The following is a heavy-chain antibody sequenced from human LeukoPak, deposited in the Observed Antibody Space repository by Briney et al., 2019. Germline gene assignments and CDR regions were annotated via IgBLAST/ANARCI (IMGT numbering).Heavy chain of an antibody. CDR2: ISGSGGST. CDR1: GFPFSSYA. V-gene: IGHV3-23*01. Sequence: GGSLRLSCAASGFPFSSYAMSWVRQAPGKGLEWVSAISGSGGSTYYADSVKGRFTISRDNSKNTLYLQMNSLRAEDTAVYYCAKDQGGPYYYYYYGMDVWGQGTTVTVSS. J-gene: IGHJ6*02. CDR3: AKDQGGPYYYYYYGMDV. D-gene: IGHD3-16*01.